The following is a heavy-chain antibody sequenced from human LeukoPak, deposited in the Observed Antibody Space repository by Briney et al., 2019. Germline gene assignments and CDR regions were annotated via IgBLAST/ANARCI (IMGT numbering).Heavy chain of an antibody. V-gene: IGHV1-3*02. J-gene: IGHJ3*02. CDR1: GCTFATYA. Sequence: ASVNVSCKASGCTFATYAMHWVRLAPGQRLEWMGWSNAGNGNTKYSQEFQGRVTITRDTSASTAYMELSSLRSEDMAVYYCVREAPFGAFDIWGQGTMVTVSS. CDR2: SNAGNGNT. D-gene: IGHD2/OR15-2a*01. CDR3: VREAPFGAFDI.